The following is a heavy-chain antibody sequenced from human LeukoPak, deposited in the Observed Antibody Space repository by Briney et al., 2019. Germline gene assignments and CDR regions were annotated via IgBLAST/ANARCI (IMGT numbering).Heavy chain of an antibody. Sequence: PGGSLRLSCAGSGLTFSNFKMNWVRQAPGKGVEWVSYISDSGRTTFYADSVKGRFTISRDNAKNSLYLQMSSLRVEDTAVYYCASWAGNTQSDSWSGPFDYWGQGTLVTVSS. CDR3: ASWAGNTQSDSWSGPFDY. J-gene: IGHJ4*02. CDR1: GLTFSNFK. V-gene: IGHV3-48*03. D-gene: IGHD3-3*01. CDR2: ISDSGRTT.